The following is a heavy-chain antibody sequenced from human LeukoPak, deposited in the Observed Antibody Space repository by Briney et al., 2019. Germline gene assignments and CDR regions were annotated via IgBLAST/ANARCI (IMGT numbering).Heavy chain of an antibody. D-gene: IGHD3-10*01. Sequence: PGGSLRLSCAASGFTFSSYGMHWVRQAPGKGLEWVAGISYDGRNKEYVDSVKGRFTISRDNSKNTLYLQMNSLRAEDTAVYNCAKGPYYYGSGSYSPNYYYAMDVWGQGTTVTVSS. CDR2: ISYDGRNK. CDR1: GFTFSSYG. CDR3: AKGPYYYGSGSYSPNYYYAMDV. V-gene: IGHV3-30*18. J-gene: IGHJ6*02.